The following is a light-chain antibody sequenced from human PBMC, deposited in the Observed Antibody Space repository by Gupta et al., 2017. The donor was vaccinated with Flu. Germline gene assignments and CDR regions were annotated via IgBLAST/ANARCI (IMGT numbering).Light chain of an antibody. CDR2: DVT. CDR1: SSDFGGHNY. V-gene: IGLV2-11*01. Sequence: QSALTQSSSVSGSPGQAVIISCTGTSSDFGGHNYVSWYQQHPGKVLKLIIYDVTKRPSGIPDRFSASKSGNTASLTIAGLQADDEADYYCCSYVDTSTYVFGTGTRVTVL. CDR3: CSYVDTSTYV. J-gene: IGLJ1*01.